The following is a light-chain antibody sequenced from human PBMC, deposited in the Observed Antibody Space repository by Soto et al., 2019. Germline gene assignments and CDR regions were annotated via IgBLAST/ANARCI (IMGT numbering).Light chain of an antibody. J-gene: IGKJ5*01. V-gene: IGKV3-20*01. CDR2: GAS. CDR3: QQYGSPIT. CDR1: QSVSSSY. Sequence: EIVLTQSPGTLSLSPGERATLSCMASQSVSSSYLAWYQQKPGQAPRLLIYGASSRATGIPDRFSGSRSGTDFTLSISRLEPEDFAVYYCQQYGSPITFGQGTRLEIK.